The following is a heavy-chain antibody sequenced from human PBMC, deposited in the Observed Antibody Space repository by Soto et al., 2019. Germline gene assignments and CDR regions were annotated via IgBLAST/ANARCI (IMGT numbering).Heavy chain of an antibody. J-gene: IGHJ6*03. D-gene: IGHD3-10*01. CDR3: ARDSYYYYGSGSYAGDYYYYYMDV. CDR1: GFTFSSYG. V-gene: IGHV3-33*01. Sequence: GGSLRLSCAASGFTFSSYGMHWVRQAPGKGLEWVAVIWYDGSNKYYADSVKGRFTISRDNSKNTLYLQMNSLRAEDTAVYYCARDSYYYYGSGSYAGDYYYYYMDVWGKGTTVTVSS. CDR2: IWYDGSNK.